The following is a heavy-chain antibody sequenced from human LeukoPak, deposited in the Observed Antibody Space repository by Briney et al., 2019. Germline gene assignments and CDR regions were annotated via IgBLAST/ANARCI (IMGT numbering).Heavy chain of an antibody. Sequence: GGSLRLSCAASGFTFSSYSMNWVRQAPGKGLEWVSYISSSSSTIYYAGSVKGRFTISRDNAKNSLYLQMNSLRDEDTAVYYCARAGYCSGGSCYNGYYYYGMDVWGQGTTVTVSS. CDR2: ISSSSSTI. CDR3: ARAGYCSGGSCYNGYYYYGMDV. J-gene: IGHJ6*02. D-gene: IGHD2-15*01. V-gene: IGHV3-48*02. CDR1: GFTFSSYS.